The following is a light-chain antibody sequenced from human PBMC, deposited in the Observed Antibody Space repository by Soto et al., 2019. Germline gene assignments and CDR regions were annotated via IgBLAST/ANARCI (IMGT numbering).Light chain of an antibody. CDR3: QSYDSSLYGYV. V-gene: IGLV2-11*01. CDR2: DVT. Sequence: QSALTQPRSVSGSPGQSVTISCTGTSSDVGAYKYVSWYQHYPGEAPKVMIYDVTQRPSGVPDRFSGSKSGTSASLAITGLQAEDEADYYCQSYDSSLYGYVFGSGTKVTVL. J-gene: IGLJ1*01. CDR1: SSDVGAYKY.